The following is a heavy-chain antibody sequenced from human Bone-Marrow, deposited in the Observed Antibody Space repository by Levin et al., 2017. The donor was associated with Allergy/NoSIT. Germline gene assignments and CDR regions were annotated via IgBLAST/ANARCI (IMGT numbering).Heavy chain of an antibody. CDR1: GFTFSTYT. CDR2: ISSTADSI. CDR3: ARDRFGGYDFDY. Sequence: ETLSLTCAVSGFTFSTYTMTWVRQAPGKGLEWVSSISSTADSIYYSDSVKGRFTLSRDNAKSSLYLQMNSLRAEDTAVYYCARDRFGGYDFDYWGQGTLVTVSS. J-gene: IGHJ4*02. V-gene: IGHV3-21*01. D-gene: IGHD5-12*01.